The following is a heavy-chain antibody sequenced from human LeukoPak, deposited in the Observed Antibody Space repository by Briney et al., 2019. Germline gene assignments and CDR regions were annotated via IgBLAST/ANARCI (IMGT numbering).Heavy chain of an antibody. CDR3: AKDQRITLFRVASY. V-gene: IGHV3-30*18. CDR2: ISYDGSNK. D-gene: IGHD3-3*01. CDR1: GFTFSSYG. J-gene: IGHJ4*02. Sequence: GGSLTLSCAPSGFTFSSYGMHWVRQAPGKGLEWVAVISYDGSNKSYADSAKGRFTISRDNSKSTVYLQMSSRRGEDTAVYYCAKDQRITLFRVASYWGQGTLVTVSS.